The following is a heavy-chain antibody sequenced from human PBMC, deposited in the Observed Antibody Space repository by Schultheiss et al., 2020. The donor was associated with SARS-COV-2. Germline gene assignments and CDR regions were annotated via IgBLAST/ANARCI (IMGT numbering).Heavy chain of an antibody. CDR2: INSDGSST. D-gene: IGHD2-2*02. CDR1: GFTVSSNY. Sequence: GSLRLSCEASGFTVSSNYMSWVRQAPGKGLVWVSRINSDGSSTSYADSVKGRFTISRDNSKNTLYLQMNSLRAEDTAVYYCAKDPYCSSTSCYKNWFDPWGQGTLVTVSS. J-gene: IGHJ5*02. CDR3: AKDPYCSSTSCYKNWFDP. V-gene: IGHV3-74*01.